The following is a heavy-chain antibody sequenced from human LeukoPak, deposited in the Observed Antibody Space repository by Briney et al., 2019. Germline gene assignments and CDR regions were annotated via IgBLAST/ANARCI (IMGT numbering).Heavy chain of an antibody. D-gene: IGHD5-18*01. CDR3: ARELGQYSYGYWFDY. CDR1: GGSVGSSDAW. CDR2: LYTSEST. V-gene: IGHV4-61*02. J-gene: IGHJ4*02. Sequence: SETLSLTCTVSGGSVGSSDAWWGWIRQPPGKGLEWIGRLYTSESTNYNPSLKSRVTISIDTSKNQFSLKLSSVTAADTAVYFCARELGQYSYGYWFDYWGQGTLVTVSS.